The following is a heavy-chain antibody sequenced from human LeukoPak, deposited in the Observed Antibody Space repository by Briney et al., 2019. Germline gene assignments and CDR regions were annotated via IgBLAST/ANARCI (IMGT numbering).Heavy chain of an antibody. D-gene: IGHD2-2*03. V-gene: IGHV3-21*01. J-gene: IGHJ4*02. CDR1: GFTFSSYS. CDR2: ISSSSSYI. Sequence: PGGSLRLSCAASGFTFSSYSMNWVRQAPGKGLEWVSSISSSSSYIYYADSVKGRFTISRDNAKNSLYLQMNSLRAEDTAVYYCAIRWISRDPRDYWGQGTLVTVSS. CDR3: AIRWISRDPRDY.